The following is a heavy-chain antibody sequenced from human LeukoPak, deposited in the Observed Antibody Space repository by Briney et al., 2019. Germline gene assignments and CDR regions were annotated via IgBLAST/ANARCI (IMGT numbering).Heavy chain of an antibody. CDR1: GFTFTNAW. V-gene: IGHV3-15*01. J-gene: IGHJ4*02. CDR3: TTDLGTYYHGSQRLIPIDY. Sequence: GGSLRLFCVDSGFTFTNAWMSWVRQAPGKGLEWIGRIKSKTDGETTNYAEPVRGRFTISRDDSKSAVYLQMNSLKIEDTAVYYCTTDLGTYYHGSQRLIPIDYWGQGTLVTVSS. D-gene: IGHD3-10*01. CDR2: IKSKTDGETT.